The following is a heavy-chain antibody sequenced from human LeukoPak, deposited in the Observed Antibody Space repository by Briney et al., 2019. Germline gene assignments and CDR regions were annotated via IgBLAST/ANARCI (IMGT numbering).Heavy chain of an antibody. D-gene: IGHD3-10*01. J-gene: IGHJ5*01. V-gene: IGHV4-59*11. Sequence: SETLSLTCSVSGGSITSHFWIWLRQPPGKGLEWIGYIHYSGSTNYNPSLKSLVTISPDTSKNQLFLKLNSVTAADTAVYYCARLVWLGESPGSWFDSWGQGTLVTVSS. CDR1: GGSITSHF. CDR2: IHYSGST. CDR3: ARLVWLGESPGSWFDS.